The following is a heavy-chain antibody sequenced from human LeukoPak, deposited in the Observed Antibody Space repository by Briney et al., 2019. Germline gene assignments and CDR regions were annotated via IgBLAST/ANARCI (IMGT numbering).Heavy chain of an antibody. Sequence: PSETLSLTCGVSGGSISNTNWWTWVRQPPGKGLEWSGEVNLQGSTNYNPSLKNRVAISVDKSENHISLKLTSVTAADTAVYYCAREGGPYRPLDYSGQGTLVTVAS. V-gene: IGHV4-4*02. J-gene: IGHJ4*02. CDR2: VNLQGST. CDR1: GGSISNTNW. CDR3: AREGGPYRPLDY.